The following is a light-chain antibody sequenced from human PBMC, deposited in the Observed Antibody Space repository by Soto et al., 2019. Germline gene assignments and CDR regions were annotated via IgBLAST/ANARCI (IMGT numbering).Light chain of an antibody. CDR2: DAS. CDR1: QSISSW. V-gene: IGKV1-5*01. J-gene: IGKJ1*01. Sequence: DIKMTQSPSTLSASLGDRVTITCRASQSISSWLAWYQQKPGKAPKLLIYDASSLESGVPSRFSGSGSGTEFTLTISSLRPDDFATYYCQHYSGDRATFGQGTKVDI. CDR3: QHYSGDRAT.